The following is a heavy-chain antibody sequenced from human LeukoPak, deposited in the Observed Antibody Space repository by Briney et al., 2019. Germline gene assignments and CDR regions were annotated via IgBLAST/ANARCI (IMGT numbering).Heavy chain of an antibody. CDR1: GGSISSGGYY. D-gene: IGHD6-13*01. CDR3: ARQDRYSSSWYN. CDR2: IYYSGST. V-gene: IGHV4-61*08. Sequence: PSETLSLTCTVSGGSISSGGYYWSWIRQPPGKGLEWIGYIYYSGSTNYNPSLKSRVTISVDTSKNQFSLKLSSVTAADTAVYYCARQDRYSSSWYNWGQGTLVTVSS. J-gene: IGHJ4*02.